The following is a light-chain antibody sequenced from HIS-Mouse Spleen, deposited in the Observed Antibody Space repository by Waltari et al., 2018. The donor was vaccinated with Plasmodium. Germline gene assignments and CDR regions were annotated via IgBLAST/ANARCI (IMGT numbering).Light chain of an antibody. CDR3: QQYYSTPLT. CDR1: QSVLYSSNNKNY. V-gene: IGKV4-1*01. Sequence: DIVMTQSPDSLAVSLGERATINCKSSQSVLYSSNNKNYLAWYQPKPGPAPKLLIYWASTRESGVPDRFSGSGSGTDFTLTISSLQAEDVAVYYCQQYYSTPLTFGGGTKVEIK. J-gene: IGKJ4*01. CDR2: WAS.